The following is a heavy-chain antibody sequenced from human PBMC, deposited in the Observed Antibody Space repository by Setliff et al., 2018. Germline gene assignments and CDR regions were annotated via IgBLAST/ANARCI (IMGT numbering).Heavy chain of an antibody. CDR1: GLTFSSYA. V-gene: IGHV3-23*01. Sequence: GGSLRLSCVASGLTFSSYAMTWVRQAPGKGLEWLSAIXXXXXSXLXADSXXGRFTISRDNSQNTLYLQMNSLRVEDTAVYYCAKDPNGDYVGAFDSWGHGTLVTVSS. CDR3: AKDPNGDYVGAFDS. D-gene: IGHD4-17*01. J-gene: IGHJ5*01. CDR2: IXXXXXSX.